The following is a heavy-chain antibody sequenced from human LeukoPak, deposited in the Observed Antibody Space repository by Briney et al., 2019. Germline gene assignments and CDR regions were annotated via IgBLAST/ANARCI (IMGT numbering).Heavy chain of an antibody. V-gene: IGHV4-59*01. J-gene: IGHJ1*01. Sequence: KPSETLSLTCTVSGGSISSYYWSWIRQPPGKGLEWIGYIYYSGSTNYNPSLKSRVTISVDTSKNQFSLKLSSVTAADTAVYYCAREAYCGGDCYSNFQHWGQGTLVTVSS. CDR2: IYYSGST. D-gene: IGHD2-21*02. CDR3: AREAYCGGDCYSNFQH. CDR1: GGSISSYY.